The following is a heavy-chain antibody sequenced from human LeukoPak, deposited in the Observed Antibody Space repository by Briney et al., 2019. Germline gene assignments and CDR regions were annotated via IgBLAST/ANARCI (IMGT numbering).Heavy chain of an antibody. CDR3: ATELRWKEY. CDR2: MNPNSGNT. D-gene: IGHD4-23*01. V-gene: IGHV1-8*01. CDR1: GYTFTSYD. Sequence: ASVKVSCKASGYTFTSYDINWVRQATGQGLEWLGWMNPNSGNTGYAQKFQGRVTMTGDTSIDTAYMELSSLRSEDTAVYYCATELRWKEYWGQGTLVTVSS. J-gene: IGHJ4*02.